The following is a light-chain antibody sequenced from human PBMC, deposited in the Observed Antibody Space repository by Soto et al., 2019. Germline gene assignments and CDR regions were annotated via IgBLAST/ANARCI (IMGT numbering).Light chain of an antibody. J-gene: IGKJ4*01. CDR3: QQYGSSPHT. CDR2: GAS. V-gene: IGKV3-20*01. CDR1: QSVSTRF. Sequence: EIVLTQSPGTLSLSPGERATLSCSASQSVSTRFSAWYQQTPGQAPRLLNYGASSRATGIPDRFSGSGSRTDFTLTISRLEPEFFAVYYWQQYGSSPHTFGRGTQVEV.